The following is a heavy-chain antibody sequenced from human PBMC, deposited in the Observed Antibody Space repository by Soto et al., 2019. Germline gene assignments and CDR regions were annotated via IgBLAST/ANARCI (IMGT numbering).Heavy chain of an antibody. Sequence: QVQLVQSGAEVKRPGASVKVSCTTSGYKFADYNMNWVRQATGRGLEWLGYMNSFSGGSDFAPKFQDRLTLTKITSISTAYLELTNLRDDDTAVYYCARGSAFQRTGNSDFWGQGTPVTVSS. J-gene: IGHJ4*02. CDR2: MNSFSGGS. CDR1: GYKFADYN. D-gene: IGHD6-19*01. V-gene: IGHV1-8*02. CDR3: ARGSAFQRTGNSDF.